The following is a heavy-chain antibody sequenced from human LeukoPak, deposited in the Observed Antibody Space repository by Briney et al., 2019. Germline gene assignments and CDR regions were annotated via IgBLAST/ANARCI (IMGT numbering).Heavy chain of an antibody. Sequence: TGGSLRLSCAASGFTFSSYAMSWVRQAPGKGLEWVSAISGSGGSTYYADSVKGRFTISRDNSKNTLYLQMNSLRAEDTAVYYCAKDSVWGPVFGITGKCYFDYWGQGTLVTVSA. V-gene: IGHV3-23*01. J-gene: IGHJ4*02. CDR1: GFTFSSYA. CDR3: AKDSVWGPVFGITGKCYFDY. D-gene: IGHD1-20*01. CDR2: ISGSGGST.